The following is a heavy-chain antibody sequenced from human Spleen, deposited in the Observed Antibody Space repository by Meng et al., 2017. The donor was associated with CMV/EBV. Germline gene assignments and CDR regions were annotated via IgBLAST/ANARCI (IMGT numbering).Heavy chain of an antibody. CDR1: GGSFSGYY. D-gene: IGHD2-2*01. V-gene: IGHV4-34*01. Sequence: SQTLSLTCAVYGGSFSGYYWSWIRQPPGKGLEWIGEINHSGSTNYNPSLKSRVTISVDTSKNQFSLKLSSVTAADTAVYYCARAGSDCSSTSCSSYYYGMDVWGQGTTVTVSS. J-gene: IGHJ6*02. CDR3: ARAGSDCSSTSCSSYYYGMDV. CDR2: INHSGST.